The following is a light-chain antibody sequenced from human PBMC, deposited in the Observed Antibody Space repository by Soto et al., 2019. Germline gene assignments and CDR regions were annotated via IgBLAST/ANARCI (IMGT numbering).Light chain of an antibody. CDR1: SSNIGSNT. CDR2: SNN. Sequence: QSVLTQPPSASGTPGQRVTISCSGSSSNIGSNTVNWYQQLPGTAPKLLIYSNNQRPSGVPDRFSGSKSGTSASLAISGLQSEDVADYYCAAWDDSLNARYVFGTGTKLTVL. J-gene: IGLJ1*01. CDR3: AAWDDSLNARYV. V-gene: IGLV1-44*01.